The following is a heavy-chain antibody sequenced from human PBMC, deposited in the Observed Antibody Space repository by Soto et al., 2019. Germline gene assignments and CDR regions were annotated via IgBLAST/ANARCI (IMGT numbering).Heavy chain of an antibody. CDR1: GGTFSSYA. CDR3: EVTVTTHYGMAV. CDR2: IIPIFGTA. J-gene: IGHJ6*02. V-gene: IGHV1-69*01. Sequence: QVQLVQSGAEVKKPGSSVKVSCKASGGTFSSYAISWVRQAPGQGLEWMGGIIPIFGTANYAQTFQGRVTITADESTSTAYMELSSLRSEDTAGYYCEVTVTTHYGMAVWGQGTTVTVSS. D-gene: IGHD4-17*01.